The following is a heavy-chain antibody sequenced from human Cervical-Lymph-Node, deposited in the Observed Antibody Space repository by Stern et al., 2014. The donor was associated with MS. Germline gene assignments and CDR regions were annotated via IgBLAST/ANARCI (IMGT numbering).Heavy chain of an antibody. CDR1: GYTFTTYS. CDR2: INAGNGDT. CDR3: AGYHIPVAATLDY. D-gene: IGHD2-15*01. V-gene: IGHV1-3*01. Sequence: QVQLVQSGAEVKKPGASVKLSCKTSGYTFTTYSLHWVRQAPGQRLEWMGWINAGNGDTKYSQKFQDRVTITRDTSASTAYMELSSLRPEDTAVYYCAGYHIPVAATLDYWGQGALVTVSS. J-gene: IGHJ4*02.